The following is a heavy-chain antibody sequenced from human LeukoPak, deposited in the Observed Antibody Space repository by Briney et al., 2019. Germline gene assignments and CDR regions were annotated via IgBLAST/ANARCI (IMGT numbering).Heavy chain of an antibody. CDR3: ARDSSSYYFDY. V-gene: IGHV3-66*01. CDR1: GFSVTSNH. CDR2: IYTGGTT. Sequence: GGTLRLSCAASGFSVTSNHMNWVRQAPGKGREWVSIIYTGGTTHYADSLNDRFTIYRDDSINTLYLQMNGLSAEDTAVYYCARDSSSYYFDYWGQGTLVTVSS. D-gene: IGHD6-6*01. J-gene: IGHJ4*02.